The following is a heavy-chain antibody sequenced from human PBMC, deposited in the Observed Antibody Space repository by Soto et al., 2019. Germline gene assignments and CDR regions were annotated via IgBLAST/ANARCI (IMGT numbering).Heavy chain of an antibody. J-gene: IGHJ5*02. CDR2: INAGNGNT. CDR3: ARDHGYSGYNWFDP. CDR1: GYTFTSYA. V-gene: IGHV1-3*01. D-gene: IGHD5-12*01. Sequence: GASVKVSCKASGYTFTSYAMHWVRQAPGQRLEWMGWINAGNGNTKYSQKFQGRVTITRDTSASTAYMELSSLRSEDTAVYYCARDHGYSGYNWFDPWGQGTLVTVSS.